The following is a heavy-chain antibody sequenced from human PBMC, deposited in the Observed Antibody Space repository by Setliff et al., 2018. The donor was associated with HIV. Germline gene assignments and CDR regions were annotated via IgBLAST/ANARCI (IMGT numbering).Heavy chain of an antibody. CDR2: ISTYSDET. J-gene: IGHJ6*02. CDR1: GYPFTTYG. Sequence: GASVQVSCKPSGYPFTTYGLSWVRQAPGQGLEWMGWISTYSDETSYAQNRKGRVTMNTDTSMSTAYMELRSLRFDDTAVYYCARDVEHMMDVWGQGTTVTVSS. CDR3: ARDVEHMMDV. V-gene: IGHV1-18*01.